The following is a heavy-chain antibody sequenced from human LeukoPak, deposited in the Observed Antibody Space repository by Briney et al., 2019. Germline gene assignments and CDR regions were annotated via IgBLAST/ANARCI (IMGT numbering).Heavy chain of an antibody. CDR3: ARVTDWNDLDY. Sequence: SETLSLTCTVSGDSISSSSFFWGWIRQPPGKGLEWIGAVYSENTYYNPSLKSRVTISVDTSKNQLSLQLTSVTAADTAVYYCARVTDWNDLDYWGPGTLVTVSS. V-gene: IGHV4-39*07. J-gene: IGHJ4*02. CDR1: GDSISSSSFF. D-gene: IGHD1-1*01. CDR2: VYSENT.